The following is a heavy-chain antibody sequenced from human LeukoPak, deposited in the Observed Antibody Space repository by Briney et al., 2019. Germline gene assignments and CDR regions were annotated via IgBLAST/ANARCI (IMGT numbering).Heavy chain of an antibody. J-gene: IGHJ3*02. CDR2: IKQDGSEK. CDR1: GFTFSKYW. D-gene: IGHD4-17*01. CDR3: ARGQVTAVTGLASFDI. V-gene: IGHV3-7*04. Sequence: GGSLRLSCAASGFTFSKYWMSWVRQAPGTGLEGVANIKQDGSEKYYVDSVKGRFTISRDNGKKSLYLQMNGLRAEDTAVYYCARGQVTAVTGLASFDIWGQGTMVTVSS.